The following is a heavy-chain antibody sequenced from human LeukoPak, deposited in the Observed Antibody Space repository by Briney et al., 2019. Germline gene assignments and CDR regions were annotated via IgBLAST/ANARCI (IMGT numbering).Heavy chain of an antibody. Sequence: GGSLRLSCAASGFTFNNYGMHWVRQAPGKGLEWVAGIWYDGSNEYYADSVKGRFTISRDNSKNTLYLQMNSLKTEDTAVYYCMRGVVVVPAAIRDYWGQGTLVTVSS. CDR2: IWYDGSNE. D-gene: IGHD2-2*01. CDR1: GFTFNNYG. J-gene: IGHJ4*02. CDR3: MRGVVVVPAAIRDY. V-gene: IGHV3-33*01.